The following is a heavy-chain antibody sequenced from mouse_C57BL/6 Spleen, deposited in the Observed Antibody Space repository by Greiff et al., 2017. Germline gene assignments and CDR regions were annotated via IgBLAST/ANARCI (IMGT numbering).Heavy chain of an antibody. CDR1: GFTFSSYT. CDR3: ARHICYGSSYWYFDV. V-gene: IGHV5-9*01. CDR2: ISGGGGNT. D-gene: IGHD1-1*01. Sequence: EVQRVESGGGLVKPGGSLKLSCAASGFTFSSYTMSWVRQTPEKRLEWVATISGGGGNTYYPDSVKGRFTISRDNAKNTLYLQMSSLRSEDTALYYCARHICYGSSYWYFDVWGTGTTVTVSS. J-gene: IGHJ1*03.